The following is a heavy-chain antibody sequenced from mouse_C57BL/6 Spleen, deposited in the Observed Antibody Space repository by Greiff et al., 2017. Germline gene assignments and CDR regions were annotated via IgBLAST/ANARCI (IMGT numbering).Heavy chain of an antibody. J-gene: IGHJ1*03. CDR1: GYAFSSSW. D-gene: IGHD1-1*01. V-gene: IGHV1-82*01. CDR3: ARWIITTVVDYWYFDV. CDR2: IYPGDGDT. Sequence: VQLVESGPELVKPGASVKISCKASGYAFSSSWMNWVKQRPGKGLEWIGRIYPGDGDTNYNGKFKGKATLTADKSSSTAYMQLSSLTSEDSAVYFCARWIITTVVDYWYFDVWGTGTTVTVSS.